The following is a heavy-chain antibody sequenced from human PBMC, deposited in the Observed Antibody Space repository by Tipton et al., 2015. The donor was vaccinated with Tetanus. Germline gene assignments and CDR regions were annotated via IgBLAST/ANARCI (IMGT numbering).Heavy chain of an antibody. CDR3: ASLTVGAANRGFDI. CDR1: GFTFSSYS. D-gene: IGHD1-26*01. J-gene: IGHJ3*02. V-gene: IGHV3-21*01. Sequence: SLRLSCAAPGFTFSSYSMNWVRQAPGKGLEWVSSISSSSDYIYYADSVKGRFTISRDNAKNSLYLQVNSLRAEDTAVYYCASLTVGAANRGFDIWGQGTMVTVSS. CDR2: ISSSSDYI.